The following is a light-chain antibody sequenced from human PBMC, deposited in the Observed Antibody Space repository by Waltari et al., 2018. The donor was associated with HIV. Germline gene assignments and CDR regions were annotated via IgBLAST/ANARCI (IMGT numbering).Light chain of an antibody. CDR3: AAWDDSLWV. J-gene: IGLJ3*02. Sequence: QSVMPQPHPASGTTGRMVTISCSGTRAHSGSTRVYWYQKLPGTAPKLLIYTNNQRPSGVPDRFSGSKSGTSASLAISGLRSEDEADYYCAAWDDSLWVFGGGTKLTVL. CDR1: RAHSGSTR. CDR2: TNN. V-gene: IGLV1-47*01.